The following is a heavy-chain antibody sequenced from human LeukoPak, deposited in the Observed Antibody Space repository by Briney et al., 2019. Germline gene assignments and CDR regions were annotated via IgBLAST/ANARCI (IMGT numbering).Heavy chain of an antibody. CDR1: GFTFSSNA. CDR3: AKDPFLYSSSIGPYYFDY. Sequence: GGSLRLSCAASGFTFSSNAMSWVRQAPGKGLEWVSYISGSGGSTYYADSVKGRFTISRDNSKNTLYLQMNSLRAEDTAVYYCAKDPFLYSSSIGPYYFDYWGQGTLVTVSS. CDR2: ISGSGGST. J-gene: IGHJ4*02. D-gene: IGHD6-6*01. V-gene: IGHV3-23*01.